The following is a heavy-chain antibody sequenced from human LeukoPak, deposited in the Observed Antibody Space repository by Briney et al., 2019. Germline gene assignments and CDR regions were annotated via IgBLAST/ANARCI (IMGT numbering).Heavy chain of an antibody. Sequence: PGGSLRLSCAAPGFTFSSYGMHWVRQAPGKGLEWVAVISYDGSNKYYADSVKGRFTISRDNSKNTLYLQMNSLRAEDTAVYYCAKDFGRLQWLLYYFDYWGQGTLVTVSS. CDR2: ISYDGSNK. V-gene: IGHV3-30*18. CDR3: AKDFGRLQWLLYYFDY. CDR1: GFTFSSYG. D-gene: IGHD6-19*01. J-gene: IGHJ4*02.